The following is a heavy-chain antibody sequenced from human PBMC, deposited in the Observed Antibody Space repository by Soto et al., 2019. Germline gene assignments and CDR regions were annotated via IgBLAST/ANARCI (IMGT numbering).Heavy chain of an antibody. J-gene: IGHJ4*02. Sequence: VGSLRLSCAASGFSFRSYYMNWVRQAPGKGLEWVSSISSSSSYINYADSVKGRFTISRDNAKNSLYLQMNSLRAEDTAVYYCARVGTYYGSGSPYYSDYWGQGTLVTVSS. D-gene: IGHD3-10*01. CDR2: ISSSSSYI. CDR3: ARVGTYYGSGSPYYSDY. V-gene: IGHV3-21*01. CDR1: GFSFRSYY.